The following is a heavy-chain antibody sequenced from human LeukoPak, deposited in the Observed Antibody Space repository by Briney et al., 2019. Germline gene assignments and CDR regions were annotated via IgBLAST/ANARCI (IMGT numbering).Heavy chain of an antibody. CDR3: ARRYYYGSGSYSWDY. V-gene: IGHV3-74*01. Sequence: GGSLRLSCAASGFTFSSYWMHWVRQAPGKGLFWVSHINSDGSRTDYADSVKGRFTISRDNAKNTLHLQMNSLRVEDTAVYYCARRYYYGSGSYSWDYWGQGTLVTVSS. CDR2: INSDGSRT. CDR1: GFTFSSYW. J-gene: IGHJ4*02. D-gene: IGHD3-10*01.